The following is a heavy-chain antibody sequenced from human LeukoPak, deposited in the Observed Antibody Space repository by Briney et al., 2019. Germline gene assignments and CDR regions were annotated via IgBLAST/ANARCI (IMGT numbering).Heavy chain of an antibody. CDR2: ISASGYYI. D-gene: IGHD2-2*01. V-gene: IGHV3-23*01. CDR1: GVIISSYA. Sequence: GGSLRLSCAASGVIISSYAMSWVRQAPGKGLEWLSGISASGYYIYYADSVKGRFTISRDNSKNTLYIEMNSLRAEDTAVYYCARDGSWGDYQFYFYMDVWGKGTTVTVSS. CDR3: ARDGSWGDYQFYFYMDV. J-gene: IGHJ6*03.